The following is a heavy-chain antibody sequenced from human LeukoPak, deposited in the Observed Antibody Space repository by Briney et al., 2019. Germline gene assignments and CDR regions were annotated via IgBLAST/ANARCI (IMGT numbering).Heavy chain of an antibody. CDR1: GFTLTGYY. CDR3: ARSRDYSDLNAFNI. V-gene: IGHV1-2*02. CDR2: INPNGGGT. D-gene: IGHD4-11*01. Sequence: GASVKVSCKASGFTLTGYYLHWVRLAPGQGLEWMGWINPNGGGTSYAQTFHGRVTMTRDTSISTAYMELSRLRSDDTAVYYYARSRDYSDLNAFNIWGQGTMVTVSS. J-gene: IGHJ3*02.